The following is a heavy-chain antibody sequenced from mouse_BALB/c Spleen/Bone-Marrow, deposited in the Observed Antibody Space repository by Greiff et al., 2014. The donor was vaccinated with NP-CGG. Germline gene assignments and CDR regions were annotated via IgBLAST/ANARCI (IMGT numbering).Heavy chain of an antibody. CDR2: INPYNGDT. J-gene: IGHJ2*01. Sequence: VQLQQPGPELVKPGASVKISCKASGYPFTGYFMNWVKQSHGKSLEWIGRINPYNGDTFYNQKFKGKATLTVDKSSSTAHMELLSLTSEDSAVYYCGRAYYYGSSYFDYWGQGTTLTVSS. CDR1: GYPFTGYF. V-gene: IGHV1-37*01. D-gene: IGHD1-1*01. CDR3: GRAYYYGSSYFDY.